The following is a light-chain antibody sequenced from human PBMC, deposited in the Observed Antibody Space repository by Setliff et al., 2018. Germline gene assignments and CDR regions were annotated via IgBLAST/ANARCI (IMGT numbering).Light chain of an antibody. CDR2: DVI. CDR3: SSYGGGTTFYV. CDR1: GSDVGGYDY. Sequence: QSVLTQPASVSGSPGQTIILSCTGTGSDVGGYDYISWYQLHPGKVPKLMIYDVINRPSGVSDRFSGSKSGNTASLTISDLQAEDEADYYCSSYGGGTTFYVFGTGTKVTVL. J-gene: IGLJ1*01. V-gene: IGLV2-23*02.